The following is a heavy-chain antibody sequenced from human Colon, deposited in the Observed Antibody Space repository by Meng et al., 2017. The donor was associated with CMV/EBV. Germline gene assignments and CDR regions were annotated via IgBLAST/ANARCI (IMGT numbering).Heavy chain of an antibody. Sequence: GESLKISCAASGIIFDDYDMKWVRQGPGKGLEWVAFIRYDGTNKYYADSVKGRFSISRDNSKSTLYLQMNSLRREDTAVYYCVKDVPTFFFDFWGQGTLVTVSS. V-gene: IGHV3-30*02. J-gene: IGHJ4*02. CDR3: VKDVPTFFFDF. CDR1: GIIFDDYD. D-gene: IGHD2-2*01. CDR2: IRYDGTNK.